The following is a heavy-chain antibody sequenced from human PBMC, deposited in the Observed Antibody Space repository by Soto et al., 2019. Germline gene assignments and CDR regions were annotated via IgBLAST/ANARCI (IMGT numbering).Heavy chain of an antibody. CDR1: GGSIISDGYS. V-gene: IGHV4-61*02. J-gene: IGHJ4*02. Sequence: PSETLSLTCAVSGGSIISDGYSWSWVRQPAGKGLEWIGRIFSSGSTSFNPSLESRVAMSVDTSKNHFSLNLSSVTAADMAVYYCAREGSYSAYNFAHGIQLWSFDFWGQGALVTVSS. CDR2: IFSSGST. CDR3: AREGSYSAYNFAHGIQLWSFDF. D-gene: IGHD5-12*01.